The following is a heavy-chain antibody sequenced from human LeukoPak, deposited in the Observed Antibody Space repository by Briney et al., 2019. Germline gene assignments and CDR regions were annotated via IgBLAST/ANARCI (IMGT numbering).Heavy chain of an antibody. CDR2: IYNDGRT. V-gene: IGHV3-53*01. CDR1: GFIVNNKY. Sequence: GGSLRLSCAASGFIVNNKYMTWVRQAPGKGLEWVSLIYNDGRTYYADSVKGRFTISRDNSKNTLYLQMNSLRAEDTAVYYCAKRSTDYWGQGTLVTVSS. D-gene: IGHD3-10*01. CDR3: AKRSTDY. J-gene: IGHJ4*02.